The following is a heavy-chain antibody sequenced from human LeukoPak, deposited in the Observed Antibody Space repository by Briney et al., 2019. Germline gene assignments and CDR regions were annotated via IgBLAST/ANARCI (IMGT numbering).Heavy chain of an antibody. CDR3: ARGREGWLGELNWPYYYYGMDV. J-gene: IGHJ6*02. Sequence: ASVKVSCKASGYTSTSYDINWVRQATGQGLEWMGWMNPNSGNTGYAQKFQGRVTMTRNTSISTAYMELSSLRSEDTAVYYCARGREGWLGELNWPYYYYGMDVWGQGTTVTVSS. CDR2: MNPNSGNT. D-gene: IGHD3-10*01. CDR1: GYTSTSYD. V-gene: IGHV1-8*01.